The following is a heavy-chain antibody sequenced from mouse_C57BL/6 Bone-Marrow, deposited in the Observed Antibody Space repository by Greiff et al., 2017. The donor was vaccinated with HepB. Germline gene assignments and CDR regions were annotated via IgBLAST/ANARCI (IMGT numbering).Heavy chain of an antibody. CDR1: GYTFTSYG. V-gene: IGHV1-81*01. CDR2: IYPRSGNT. D-gene: IGHD2-5*01. Sequence: VKLMESGAELARPGASVKLSCKASGYTFTSYGISWVKQRTGQGLEWIGEIYPRSGNTYYNEKFKGKATLTADKSSSPAYMELRSLTSEDSAVYFCARREDSNYVAYWGQGTLVTVSA. J-gene: IGHJ3*01. CDR3: ARREDSNYVAY.